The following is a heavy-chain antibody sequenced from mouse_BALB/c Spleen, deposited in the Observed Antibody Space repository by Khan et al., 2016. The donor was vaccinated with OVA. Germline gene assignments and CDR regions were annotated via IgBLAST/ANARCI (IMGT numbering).Heavy chain of an antibody. CDR1: GFTFSSYG. CDR3: ARMARTIN. Sequence: EVQLQQSGGGLVQPGGSLKLSCAASGFTFSSYGMSWVRQTPDKRLELVATINSNGGSTYYPDSVKGRFTISRDNAKHTLYLQMSSLKSEDTSMYYYARMARTINWGQGTTLTVSS. CDR2: INSNGGST. J-gene: IGHJ2*01. V-gene: IGHV5-6-3*01.